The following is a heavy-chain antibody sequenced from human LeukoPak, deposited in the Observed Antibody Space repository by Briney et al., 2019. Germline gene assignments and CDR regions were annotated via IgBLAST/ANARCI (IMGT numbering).Heavy chain of an antibody. CDR2: IYYSGST. Sequence: SETLSLTCTVSGGSISSYYWSWIRQPPGKGLEWIGYIYYSGSTNYNPSLKSRVTISVDTSKNQFSLKLSSVTAADTAVYYCARHYGSGDGMDVWGQGTTVTVSS. D-gene: IGHD3-10*01. V-gene: IGHV4-59*08. CDR1: GGSISSYY. J-gene: IGHJ6*02. CDR3: ARHYGSGDGMDV.